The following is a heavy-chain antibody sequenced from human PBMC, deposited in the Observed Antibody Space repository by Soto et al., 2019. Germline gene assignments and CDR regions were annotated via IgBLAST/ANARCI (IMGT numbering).Heavy chain of an antibody. V-gene: IGHV1-58*02. J-gene: IGHJ5*02. CDR1: GFTFTSSA. D-gene: IGHD6-19*01. Sequence: ASVNVSCKASGFTFTSSAMQWVRQARGQRLEWIGWIVVGSGNTNYAQKFQERVTITRDMSTSTAYMELSSLRSEDTAVYYCAAGRAVAESWFDPWGQGTLVTVSS. CDR2: IVVGSGNT. CDR3: AAGRAVAESWFDP.